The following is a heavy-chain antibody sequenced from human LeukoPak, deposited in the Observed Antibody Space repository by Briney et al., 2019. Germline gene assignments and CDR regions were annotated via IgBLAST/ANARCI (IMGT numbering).Heavy chain of an antibody. V-gene: IGHV3-9*01. CDR3: AKAPYGDYERGNFDY. J-gene: IGHJ4*02. CDR2: ISWNSGSI. D-gene: IGHD4-17*01. Sequence: GRSLRLSCAASGFTFGDYAMHWVRQAPGKGLEWVSGISWNSGSIGYADSVKGRFTISRDNAKNSLYLQMNSLRAEDTALYYCAKAPYGDYERGNFDYWGQGTLVTVSS. CDR1: GFTFGDYA.